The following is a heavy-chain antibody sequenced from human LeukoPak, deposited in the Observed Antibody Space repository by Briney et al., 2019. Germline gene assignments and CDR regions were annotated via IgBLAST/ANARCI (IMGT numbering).Heavy chain of an antibody. V-gene: IGHV3-23*01. CDR1: GFTFSSYA. D-gene: IGHD2-15*01. J-gene: IGHJ1*01. Sequence: GGSLRLSCAASGFTFSSYAMSWVRQAPGKGLEWVSAIRGSGGSTYYADSVKGRFTISRDNSKNTLYLQMNSLRAEDTAVYYCAKEHRYCSGGSCYHWGQGTLVTVSS. CDR2: IRGSGGST. CDR3: AKEHRYCSGGSCYH.